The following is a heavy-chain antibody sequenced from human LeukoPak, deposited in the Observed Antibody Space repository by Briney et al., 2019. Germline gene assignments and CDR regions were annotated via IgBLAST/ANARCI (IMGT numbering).Heavy chain of an antibody. Sequence: PGRSLRLSCAASGFTFSSYGMHWVRQAPGKGLEWVAVISYDGSNKYYADPVKGRFTISRDNSKNTLYLQMNSLRAEDTAVYYCAKGQSNDYWGQGTLVTVSS. V-gene: IGHV3-30*18. CDR2: ISYDGSNK. CDR3: AKGQSNDY. CDR1: GFTFSSYG. J-gene: IGHJ4*02.